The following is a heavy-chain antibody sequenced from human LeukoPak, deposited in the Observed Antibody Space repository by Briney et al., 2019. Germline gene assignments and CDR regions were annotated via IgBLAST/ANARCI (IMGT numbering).Heavy chain of an antibody. CDR2: MNPNSGNT. CDR3: ARVGYYDSSGYSPFDY. Sequence: GALVKVSCKASGYTFTSYDINWVRQATGQGLEWMGWMNPNSGNTGYAQKFQGRVTMTRNTSISTAYMELSSLRSEDTAVYYCARVGYYDSSGYSPFDYWGQGTLVTVSS. J-gene: IGHJ4*02. V-gene: IGHV1-8*01. CDR1: GYTFTSYD. D-gene: IGHD3-22*01.